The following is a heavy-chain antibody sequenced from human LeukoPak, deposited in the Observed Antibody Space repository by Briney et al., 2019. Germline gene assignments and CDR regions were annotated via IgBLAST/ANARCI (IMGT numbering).Heavy chain of an antibody. D-gene: IGHD3-9*01. Sequence: SETLSLTCTVSGGSISSYYWSWIRQPPGKGLEWIGYIYYSGSTNYNPPLKSRVTISIDTSKNQFSLKLSSVTAADTAVYYCARDRYYDILTGYSNYYGMDVWGQGTTVTVSS. J-gene: IGHJ6*02. CDR1: GGSISSYY. CDR3: ARDRYYDILTGYSNYYGMDV. V-gene: IGHV4-59*01. CDR2: IYYSGST.